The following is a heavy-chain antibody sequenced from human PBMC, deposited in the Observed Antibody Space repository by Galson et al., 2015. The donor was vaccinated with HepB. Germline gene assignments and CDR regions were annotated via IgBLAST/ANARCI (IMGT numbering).Heavy chain of an antibody. CDR2: ISYDGSNK. J-gene: IGHJ6*02. Sequence: SLRLSCAASGFTFSSYGMHWVRQAPGKGLEWVAVISYDGSNKYYADSVKGRFTISRDNSKNTLYLQMNSLRAEDTAVYYCAKAARYSSGWYVDYYDGMDVWGQGTTVTVSS. CDR1: GFTFSSYG. CDR3: AKAARYSSGWYVDYYDGMDV. V-gene: IGHV3-30*18. D-gene: IGHD6-19*01.